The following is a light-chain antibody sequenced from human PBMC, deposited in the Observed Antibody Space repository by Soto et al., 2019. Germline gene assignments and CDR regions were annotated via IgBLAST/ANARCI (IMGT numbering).Light chain of an antibody. CDR1: QTVSSLY. CDR3: QQFRNSLLFT. Sequence: IVLTQSPGTLSLSPGERATLSCRTSQTVSSLYLAWYQQKPGQAPRLLIDDVSSTAPGIQDRFSGSGSGTDCTLTIIRLEPEDYAVYYCQQFRNSLLFTVGHGTKVEI. V-gene: IGKV3-20*01. CDR2: DVS. J-gene: IGKJ3*01.